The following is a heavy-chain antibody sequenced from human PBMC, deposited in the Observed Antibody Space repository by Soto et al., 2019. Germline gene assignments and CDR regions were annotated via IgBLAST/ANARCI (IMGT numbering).Heavy chain of an antibody. J-gene: IGHJ6*02. Sequence: SVKVSCKASGGTFSSNAISWVRQAPGQGLEWMGGIIPIFGTANYAQKFQGRVTITADESTSTAYMELSSLRSEDTAVYYCARDKAGRRFGELLGGMDVWGQGTTVTVSS. CDR1: GGTFSSNA. CDR2: IIPIFGTA. V-gene: IGHV1-69*13. D-gene: IGHD3-10*01. CDR3: ARDKAGRRFGELLGGMDV.